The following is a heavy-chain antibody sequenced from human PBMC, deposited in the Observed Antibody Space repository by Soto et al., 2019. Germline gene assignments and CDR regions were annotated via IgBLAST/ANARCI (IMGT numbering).Heavy chain of an antibody. J-gene: IGHJ4*02. D-gene: IGHD1-26*01. CDR1: GYTFTSYY. CDR3: ARDSSGSYIGRNFDY. CDR2: INPSGGST. V-gene: IGHV1-46*01. Sequence: QVQLVQSGAEVKKPGASVKVSCKASGYTFTSYYMHWVRQAPGQGLEWMGIINPSGGSTSYAHKFQGRVTMTRDTSTITVDMELSSRRAEDTAVYYCARDSSGSYIGRNFDYWGQGTLVTVSS.